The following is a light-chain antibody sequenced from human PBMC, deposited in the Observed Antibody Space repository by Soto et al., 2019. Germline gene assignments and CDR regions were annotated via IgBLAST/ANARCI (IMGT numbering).Light chain of an antibody. CDR1: QGISKY. J-gene: IGKJ1*01. V-gene: IGKV1-17*03. CDR2: AAS. Sequence: DIQMTQSPSAMSASVGDRVTITCRASQGISKYLAWFQQRPGKVPRRLVYAASSLQSGVPSRFSGSGSGTEFTLTITSLXXXXXGTYYCLQHTSYPWTFGQGTKVDIK. CDR3: LQHTSYPWT.